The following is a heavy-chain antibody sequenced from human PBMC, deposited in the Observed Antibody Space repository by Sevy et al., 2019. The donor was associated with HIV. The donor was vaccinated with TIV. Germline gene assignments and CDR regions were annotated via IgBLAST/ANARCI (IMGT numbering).Heavy chain of an antibody. CDR3: ARDYGIAVAGTTFYYYYGMDV. J-gene: IGHJ6*02. CDR2: ISYDGSNK. V-gene: IGHV3-30*04. D-gene: IGHD6-19*01. CDR1: GFTFSSYA. Sequence: GGSLRLSYAASGFTFSSYAMHWVRQAPGKGLEWVAVISYDGSNKYYADSVKGRFTISRDNSKNTLYLQMNSLRAEDTAVYYCARDYGIAVAGTTFYYYYGMDVWGQGTTVTVSS.